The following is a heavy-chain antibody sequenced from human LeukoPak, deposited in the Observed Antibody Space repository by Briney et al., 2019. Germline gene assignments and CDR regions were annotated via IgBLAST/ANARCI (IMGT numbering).Heavy chain of an antibody. Sequence: GGSMRLSCTVSGFTFSRYWMTWVRQAPGKGPEWVANIKQDGSQRYYVDSVRGRFTISRDNAKNSLFLQMNGLRAEDTAVYYCARRGGSSSRRSPIDYWGQGTLVTVSS. V-gene: IGHV3-7*01. CDR2: IKQDGSQR. CDR3: ARRGGSSSRRSPIDY. D-gene: IGHD6-6*01. J-gene: IGHJ4*02. CDR1: GFTFSRYW.